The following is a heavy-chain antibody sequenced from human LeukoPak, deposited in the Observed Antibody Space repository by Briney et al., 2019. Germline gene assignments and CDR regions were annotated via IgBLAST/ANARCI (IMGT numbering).Heavy chain of an antibody. CDR1: GGSISSSSYY. J-gene: IGHJ4*01. V-gene: IGHV4-39*01. Sequence: SETLSLTCTVSGGSISSSSYYWGWIRQPPGKGLEWIGSIYYSGSTYYNPSLKSRVTISVDTSKNQFSLKLSSVTAADTAVYYCARSDGSSSWDHDYWGQEPWSPSPQ. D-gene: IGHD6-6*01. CDR3: ARSDGSSSWDHDY. CDR2: IYYSGST.